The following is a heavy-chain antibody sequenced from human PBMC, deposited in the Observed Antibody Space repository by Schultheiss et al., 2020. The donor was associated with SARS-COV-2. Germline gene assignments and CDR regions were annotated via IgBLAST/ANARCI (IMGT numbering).Heavy chain of an antibody. CDR3: AKGREWEYFDY. D-gene: IGHD1-26*01. J-gene: IGHJ4*02. V-gene: IGHV3-30*18. Sequence: GGSLRLSCAASGFTFSSYGMHWVRQAPGKGLEWVAVISYDGSNKYYADSVKGRFTISRDNSKNTLYLQMNSLRAEDTAVYYCAKGREWEYFDYWGQGTLVTVSS. CDR1: GFTFSSYG. CDR2: ISYDGSNK.